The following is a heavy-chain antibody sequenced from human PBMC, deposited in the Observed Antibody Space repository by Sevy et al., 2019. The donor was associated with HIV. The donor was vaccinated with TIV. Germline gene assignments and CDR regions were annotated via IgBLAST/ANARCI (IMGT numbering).Heavy chain of an antibody. CDR1: GFTFSNAW. V-gene: IGHV3-15*01. Sequence: GGSLRLSCAASGFTFSNAWMSWVRQAPGKGLEWVGRIKSKTDGGTIDYAAPVKGRFTISRDDSKNTVYLQMNSLKSEGTAVYYCSTDPIIVLLVTDGMDVWGQGTTVTVSS. J-gene: IGHJ6*02. CDR2: IKSKTDGGTI. D-gene: IGHD2-8*02. CDR3: STDPIIVLLVTDGMDV.